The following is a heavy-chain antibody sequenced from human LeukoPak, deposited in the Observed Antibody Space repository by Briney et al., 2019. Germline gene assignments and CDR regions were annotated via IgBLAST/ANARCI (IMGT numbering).Heavy chain of an antibody. D-gene: IGHD6-13*01. V-gene: IGHV3-23*01. J-gene: IGHJ6*02. Sequence: GGSLRLSCAASGFTFSSYAMSWVRQAPGQGLKWVSGISGSGDSTYYADSVKGRFTISSDNSRDTLYLQMNSLRAEDTAVYYCASLAAAGTTARLNYYYYYGMDVWGQGTTVTVSS. CDR3: ASLAAAGTTARLNYYYYYGMDV. CDR1: GFTFSSYA. CDR2: ISGSGDST.